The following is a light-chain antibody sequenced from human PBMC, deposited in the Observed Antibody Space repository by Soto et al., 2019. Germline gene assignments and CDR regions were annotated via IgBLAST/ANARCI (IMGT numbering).Light chain of an antibody. CDR2: DAS. J-gene: IGKJ1*01. Sequence: DIQMTQSPSSLSASVGDRVTITCRASQSLSRWLAWYQQKPGKAPKVLIWDASSLQRGVPSRFSGSGSGTKFSLTISSLQPDDVATYYCKQYNDFSTWTFGQGTKVDIK. CDR1: QSLSRW. CDR3: KQYNDFSTWT. V-gene: IGKV1-5*01.